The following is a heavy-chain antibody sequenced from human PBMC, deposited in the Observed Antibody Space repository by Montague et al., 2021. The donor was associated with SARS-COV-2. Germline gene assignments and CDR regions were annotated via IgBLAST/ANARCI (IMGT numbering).Heavy chain of an antibody. CDR1: GDSISSYY. CDR2: IYTSGST. CDR3: ARDHMTTMFMVYYYGMDV. D-gene: IGHD5-24*01. Sequence: SETLSLTCTVSGDSISSYYWSWIRQPAGKGLEWIGRIYTSGSTKYNPSLKSRVTMSVDTSKNQFSLKLSSVTAADTAVYCCARDHMTTMFMVYYYGMDVWGQGTTVTVSS. J-gene: IGHJ6*02. V-gene: IGHV4-4*07.